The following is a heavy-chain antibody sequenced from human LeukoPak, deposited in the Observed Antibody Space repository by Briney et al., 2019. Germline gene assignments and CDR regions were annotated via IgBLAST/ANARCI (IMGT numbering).Heavy chain of an antibody. Sequence: GGSLRLSCAASGFTFDDYAMHWVRQAPGKGLEWVSGISWNSGSIGYADSVKGRFTISRDNAKNSLYLQMNSLRAEDTALYYCAKSAVSGDYPYYYYYDMDVWGQGTTVTVSS. CDR2: ISWNSGSI. CDR1: GFTFDDYA. D-gene: IGHD4-17*01. CDR3: AKSAVSGDYPYYYYYDMDV. J-gene: IGHJ6*02. V-gene: IGHV3-9*01.